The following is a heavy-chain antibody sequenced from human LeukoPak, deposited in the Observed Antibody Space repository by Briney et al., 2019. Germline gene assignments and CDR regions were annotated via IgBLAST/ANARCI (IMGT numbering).Heavy chain of an antibody. V-gene: IGHV4-39*07. J-gene: IGHJ3*02. CDR2: IYYNGST. D-gene: IGHD3-10*01. CDR3: AISVTLALDDAFDI. CDR1: GGSISSSSYY. Sequence: SETLSLTCTVSGGSISSSSYYWGWIRQPPGKGLEWIGSIYYNGSTYYNPSLKSRVTISVDTSKNQFSLKLSSVTAADTAVYYCAISVTLALDDAFDIWGQGTMVTVSS.